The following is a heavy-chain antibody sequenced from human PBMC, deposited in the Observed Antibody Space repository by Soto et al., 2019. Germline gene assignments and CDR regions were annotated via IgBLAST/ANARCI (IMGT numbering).Heavy chain of an antibody. Sequence: XSVKVSCKASGYTFTSYDINWVRQATGQGLEWMGWMNPNSGNTGYAQKFQGRVTMTRNTSISTAYMELSSLRSEDTAVYYCARLYYDFWSGYSSIGLMDVWGQGTTVTVSS. J-gene: IGHJ6*02. D-gene: IGHD3-3*01. CDR2: MNPNSGNT. V-gene: IGHV1-8*01. CDR3: ARLYYDFWSGYSSIGLMDV. CDR1: GYTFTSYD.